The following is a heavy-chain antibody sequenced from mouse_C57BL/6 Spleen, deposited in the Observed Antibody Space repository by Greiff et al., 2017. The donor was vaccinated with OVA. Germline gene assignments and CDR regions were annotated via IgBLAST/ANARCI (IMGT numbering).Heavy chain of an antibody. CDR2: ISSGGDYI. V-gene: IGHV5-9-1*02. CDR3: TRDTSYYAMDY. Sequence: EVKLVESGEGLVKPGGSLKLSCAASGFTFSSYAMSWVRQTPEQRLEWVAYISSGGDYIYYADTVKGRFTISRDNARNTLYLQMSSLKSEDTAMYYCTRDTSYYAMDYWGQGTSVTVSS. J-gene: IGHJ4*01. CDR1: GFTFSSYA.